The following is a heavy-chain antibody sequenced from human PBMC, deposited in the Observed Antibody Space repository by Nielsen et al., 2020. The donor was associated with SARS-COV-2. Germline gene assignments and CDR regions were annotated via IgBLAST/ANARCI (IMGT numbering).Heavy chain of an antibody. CDR3: ARQSGDDSGYFPSFYFDC. V-gene: IGHV4-39*01. CDR2: VYYSGAT. CDR1: GGSISNTDYY. J-gene: IGHJ4*02. Sequence: SETLSLTCTVSGGSISNTDYYWAWIRQPPGRGLEWIGTVYYSGATYNNPSLRSRVTISEDTSKNQFSLRLTSVTAADTAVYYCARQSGDDSGYFPSFYFDCWGQGALVTVSS. D-gene: IGHD5-12*01.